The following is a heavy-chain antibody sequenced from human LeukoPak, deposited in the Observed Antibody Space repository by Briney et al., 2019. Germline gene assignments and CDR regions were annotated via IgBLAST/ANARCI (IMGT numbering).Heavy chain of an antibody. CDR1: GGSFSGYY. J-gene: IGHJ4*02. V-gene: IGHV4-34*01. CDR3: ARIDYGDYEEVFDY. CDR2: INHSRST. Sequence: PSETLSLTCAVYGGSFSGYYWSWIRQPPGKGLXXXXEINHSRSTNYNPSLKSRVTISVDTSKNQFSLKLSSVTAADTAVYYCARIDYGDYEEVFDYWGQGTLVTVSS. D-gene: IGHD4-17*01.